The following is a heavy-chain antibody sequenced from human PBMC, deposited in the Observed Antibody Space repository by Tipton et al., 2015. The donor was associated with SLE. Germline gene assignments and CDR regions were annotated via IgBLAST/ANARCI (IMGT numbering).Heavy chain of an antibody. CDR2: IHSSGCT. J-gene: IGHJ4*02. V-gene: IGHV4-4*07. D-gene: IGHD1-26*01. CDR1: GGSISSYY. CDR3: ARHFSGSYSVDY. Sequence: TLSLTCTVFGGSISSYYLSCLRRTARKGLEWIGQIHSSGCTSYNPSLKSRVSISVDMSKNQVSLKLSSVTAADTALYYCARHFSGSYSVDYSGQGKLVTVSS.